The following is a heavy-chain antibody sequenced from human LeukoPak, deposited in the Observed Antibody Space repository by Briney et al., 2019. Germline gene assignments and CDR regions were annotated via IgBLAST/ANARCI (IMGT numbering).Heavy chain of an antibody. J-gene: IGHJ6*03. D-gene: IGHD3-10*01. CDR2: IKSKTDGGTT. CDR1: GFTFSNAW. Sequence: GGSLRLSCAASGFTFSNAWMSWVRQAPGKGLEWVGRIKSKTDGGTTDYAAPVKGRFTISRDDSKNTLYLQMNSLKTEDTAAYYCTTASYGSGHYYYYMDVWGKGTTVTVSS. V-gene: IGHV3-15*01. CDR3: TTASYGSGHYYYYMDV.